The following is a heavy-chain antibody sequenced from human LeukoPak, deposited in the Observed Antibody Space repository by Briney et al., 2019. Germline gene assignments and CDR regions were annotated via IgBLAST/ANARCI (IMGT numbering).Heavy chain of an antibody. Sequence: SETLSLTCTVSGGSISSYYWSWIRQPPGKGLEWIGYIYYSGSTNYNPSLKSRVTISVDTSKNQFSLKLSSVTAADTAVYYRARITFPTIVDYWGQGTLVTVSS. CDR3: ARITFPTIVDY. V-gene: IGHV4-59*01. CDR2: IYYSGST. J-gene: IGHJ4*02. D-gene: IGHD1-20*01. CDR1: GGSISSYY.